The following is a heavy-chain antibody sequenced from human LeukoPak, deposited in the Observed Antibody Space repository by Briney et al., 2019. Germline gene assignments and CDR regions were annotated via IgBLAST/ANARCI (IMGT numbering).Heavy chain of an antibody. D-gene: IGHD6-13*01. CDR1: GYSFTGNH. V-gene: IGHV1-2*06. Sequence: GASVKVSCKASGYSFTGNHLLWVRQAPGQGLEWMGRTNPKSGGTNYAQKFQDRVTMTRDTSISTAYIELRRLRSDDTAIYYCAREGVSQGFLKAAPVLNDWGQGTLVIVSS. CDR3: AREGVSQGFLKAAPVLND. CDR2: TNPKSGGT. J-gene: IGHJ4*02.